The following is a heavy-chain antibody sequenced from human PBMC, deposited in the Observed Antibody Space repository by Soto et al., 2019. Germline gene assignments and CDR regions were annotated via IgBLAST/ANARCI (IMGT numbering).Heavy chain of an antibody. CDR3: ARAYSGYDRYYGMDV. Sequence: ASVHVSCKASGYTFPSYCSSWVRQAPGQGLECMGWISAYNGNTNYAQKLQGRVTMTTDTSTSTAYMELRSLRSDDTAVYYCARAYSGYDRYYGMDVWGQGTTVTVSS. J-gene: IGHJ6*02. CDR2: ISAYNGNT. V-gene: IGHV1-18*01. CDR1: GYTFPSYC. D-gene: IGHD5-12*01.